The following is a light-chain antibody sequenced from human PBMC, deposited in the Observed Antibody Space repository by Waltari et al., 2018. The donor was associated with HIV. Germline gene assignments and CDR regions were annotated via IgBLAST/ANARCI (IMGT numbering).Light chain of an antibody. Sequence: SALTQPLSVSVALGQTARITWGGNNIGGEHVHWYQQKPGQAPVQVIYRDNNRPSEIPERFSGSNSVNTATLIISGVQAGDEADYYCQVWDTNTDVLFGGGTKLTVL. V-gene: IGLV3-9*01. J-gene: IGLJ2*01. CDR1: NIGGEH. CDR2: RDN. CDR3: QVWDTNTDVL.